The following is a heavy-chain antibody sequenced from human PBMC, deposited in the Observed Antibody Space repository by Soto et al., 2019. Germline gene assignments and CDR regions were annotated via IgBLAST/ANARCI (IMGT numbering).Heavy chain of an antibody. D-gene: IGHD2-15*01. CDR2: IYYSGST. J-gene: IGHJ4*02. CDR3: ARVVAATHNDY. V-gene: IGHV4-31*03. Sequence: QVQLQESGPGLVKPSQTLSLTCTVSGGSISSGGYYWSWIRQHPGKGLEWIGYIYYSGSTYYNPSLKSRVTXSXXTSKNQFSLKLSSVTAADTAVYYCARVVAATHNDYWGQGTLVTVSS. CDR1: GGSISSGGYY.